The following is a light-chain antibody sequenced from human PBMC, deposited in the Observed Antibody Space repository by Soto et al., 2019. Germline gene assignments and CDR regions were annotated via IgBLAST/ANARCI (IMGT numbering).Light chain of an antibody. Sequence: QPVLTQPPSASGTPGQRVTISCSGSSSNIGSNYVYWYQQLPGTVPQLLIYRNSERPSGVPDRFSGSKSGTSASLAISGLRSEDEADYYSAAWDDSLSGVVFGGGTKLTVL. V-gene: IGLV1-47*01. CDR2: RNS. CDR3: AAWDDSLSGVV. J-gene: IGLJ2*01. CDR1: SSNIGSNY.